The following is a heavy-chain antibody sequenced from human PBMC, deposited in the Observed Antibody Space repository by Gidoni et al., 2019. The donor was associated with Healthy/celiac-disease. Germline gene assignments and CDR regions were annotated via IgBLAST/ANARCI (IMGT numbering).Heavy chain of an antibody. CDR1: GFTFRDFY. D-gene: IGHD3-10*01. CDR2: ISSSGSTI. CDR3: ARGRKTGEPFDY. V-gene: IGHV3-11*01. J-gene: IGHJ4*02. Sequence: VQLVESGGGLVKPGGSLSLPCAAPGFTFRDFYMSWIRQAPGKGLEWVSYISSSGSTIYYADSVKGRFTISRDNAKNSLYLQMNSLRAEDTAVYYCARGRKTGEPFDYWGQGTLVTVSS.